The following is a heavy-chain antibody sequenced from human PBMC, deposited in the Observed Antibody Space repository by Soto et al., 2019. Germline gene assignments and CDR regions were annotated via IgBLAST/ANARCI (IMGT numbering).Heavy chain of an antibody. CDR1: VFTIISYG. J-gene: IGHJ4*02. V-gene: IGHV3-30*18. Sequence: PGGSLRLSCASSVFTIISYGMHWVRQAPGKGLEWVAVITYDGGNKYYADSVKGRFSISRDNSRDTLYLQMHSLRAEDTAVYYCAKDPKATGTHYWGRGTLVTVSS. D-gene: IGHD1-1*01. CDR3: AKDPKATGTHY. CDR2: ITYDGGNK.